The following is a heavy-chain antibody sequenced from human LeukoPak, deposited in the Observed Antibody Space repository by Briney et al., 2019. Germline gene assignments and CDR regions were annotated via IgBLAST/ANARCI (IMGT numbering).Heavy chain of an antibody. CDR3: AKPLQLGGDTYFDY. J-gene: IGHJ4*02. V-gene: IGHV3-23*01. CDR2: ISGSGGST. D-gene: IGHD5-24*01. CDR1: GFTFSSYA. Sequence: GGSLRLSCAASGFTFSSYAMSWVRQAPGKGLEWVSAISGSGGSTYYADSVKGRFTISRDNSRNTLYLQMNSLRAEDTAVYYCAKPLQLGGDTYFDYWGQGTLVTVSS.